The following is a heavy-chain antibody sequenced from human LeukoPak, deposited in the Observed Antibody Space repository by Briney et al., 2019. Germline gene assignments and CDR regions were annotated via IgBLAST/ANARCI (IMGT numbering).Heavy chain of an antibody. Sequence: NTSETLSLTCTVSGGSISSGDYYWSWIRQPPGKGLEWIGYIYYSGSTYYNPSLKSRVTISVDTSKNQFSLKLSSVTAADTAVYYCARVVREYYYYYGMDVWGQGTTVTVSS. J-gene: IGHJ6*02. CDR2: IYYSGST. D-gene: IGHD3-10*01. V-gene: IGHV4-30-4*01. CDR3: ARVVREYYYYYGMDV. CDR1: GGSISSGDYY.